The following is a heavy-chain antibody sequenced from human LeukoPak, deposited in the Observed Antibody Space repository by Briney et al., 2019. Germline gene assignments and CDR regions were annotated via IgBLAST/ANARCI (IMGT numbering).Heavy chain of an antibody. D-gene: IGHD2-2*01. CDR3: ARGARYCSTTSCYSYFDY. CDR2: ISNDGSNK. CDR1: GFTFSSYT. Sequence: PGGFLRLSCAASGFTFSSYTMHWVRQAPGKGLEWVAVISNDGSNKYYAESVKGRFTISRDSSTSTLYLQMSSLRAEDTAVYYCARGARYCSTTSCYSYFDYWGQGTPVTVSS. V-gene: IGHV3-30-3*01. J-gene: IGHJ4*02.